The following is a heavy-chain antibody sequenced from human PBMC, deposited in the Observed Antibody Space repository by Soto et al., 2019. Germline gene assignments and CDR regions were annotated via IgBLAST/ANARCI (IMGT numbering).Heavy chain of an antibody. CDR1: GGSIRTSSYY. CDR2: LYYSGST. J-gene: IGHJ3*02. CDR3: ARLQTYYDFWSGSSPHDAFDI. D-gene: IGHD3-3*01. Sequence: SETLSLTCTVSGGSIRTSSYYWGWIRQPPGKGLEWIGSLYYSGSTFYNPSLKSRVSLSVDTSENQFYLNLTSVTAADTAVYYCARLQTYYDFWSGSSPHDAFDIWGQGTMVTVSS. V-gene: IGHV4-39*01.